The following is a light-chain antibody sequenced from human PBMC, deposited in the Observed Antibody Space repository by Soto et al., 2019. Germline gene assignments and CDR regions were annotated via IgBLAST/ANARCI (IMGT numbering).Light chain of an antibody. CDR1: QTIRSD. Sequence: EIVMTQSPVTLSVSPVEISTLSCMASQTIRSDLAWYQQKPGQAPRLLISDASTRATSIPARFNGSGSGTEFTLAISSLQSEDFAIYYCHKYNTWPLNCGGGTKGDIK. CDR3: HKYNTWPLN. CDR2: DAS. V-gene: IGKV3-15*01. J-gene: IGKJ4*01.